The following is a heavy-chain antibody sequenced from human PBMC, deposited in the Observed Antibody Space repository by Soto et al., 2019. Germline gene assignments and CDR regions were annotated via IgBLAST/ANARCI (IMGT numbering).Heavy chain of an antibody. D-gene: IGHD3-16*02. CDR3: ARGFVWGSYRYPGAFDI. J-gene: IGHJ3*02. V-gene: IGHV3-30-3*01. Sequence: GGSLRLSCAASGFTFSSYAMHWVRQAPGKGLEWVAVISYDGSNKYYADSVKGRFTISRDNSKNTLYLQMNSLRAEDTAVYYCARGFVWGSYRYPGAFDIWGQGTTVSFS. CDR2: ISYDGSNK. CDR1: GFTFSSYA.